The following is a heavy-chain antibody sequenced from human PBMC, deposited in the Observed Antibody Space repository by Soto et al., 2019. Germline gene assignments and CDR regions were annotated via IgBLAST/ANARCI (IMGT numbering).Heavy chain of an antibody. D-gene: IGHD7-27*01. V-gene: IGHV1-69*06. CDR1: GGTFSGHA. Sequence: QVQLVQSGAEAKKPGSSVKVSCEASGGTFSGHAISWVRQAPGQGPEWMGGLIPLFGTTQHAQNFQDRLTITADKSTSTAYTELTSLRFEDTAIYYCARGPNWGYRFDSWGQGTLVTVSS. CDR2: LIPLFGTT. J-gene: IGHJ4*02. CDR3: ARGPNWGYRFDS.